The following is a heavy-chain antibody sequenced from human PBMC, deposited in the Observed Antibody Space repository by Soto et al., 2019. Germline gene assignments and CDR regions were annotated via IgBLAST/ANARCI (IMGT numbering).Heavy chain of an antibody. CDR2: IWYDGSNK. D-gene: IGHD3-16*02. CDR3: ARSDPYYDFVLGSYRTNFLDY. J-gene: IGHJ4*02. V-gene: IGHV3-33*01. Sequence: PGGSLRLSCAASGFTFSSYGMHWVRQAPGKGLEWVAVIWYDGSNKYYADSVKGRFTISRDNSKNTLYLQMNSLRAEDTAVYYCARSDPYYDFVLGSYRTNFLDYWGQGTLVTLSS. CDR1: GFTFSSYG.